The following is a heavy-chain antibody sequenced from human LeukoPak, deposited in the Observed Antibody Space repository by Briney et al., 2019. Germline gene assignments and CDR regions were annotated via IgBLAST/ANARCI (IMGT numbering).Heavy chain of an antibody. J-gene: IGHJ4*02. D-gene: IGHD3-22*01. CDR2: ISYDGSHK. CDR3: ARGRPLEYRDFSGYYPFDY. V-gene: IGHV3-30*17. CDR1: GFIFSTYA. Sequence: PGGSLRLSCAASGFIFSTYAMNWVRQAPGKGLEWVAVISYDGSHKYYADSVKGRFTISRDNSRNTLFLQMDSLRPEDTAVYYCARGRPLEYRDFSGYYPFDYWGQGALVTVSS.